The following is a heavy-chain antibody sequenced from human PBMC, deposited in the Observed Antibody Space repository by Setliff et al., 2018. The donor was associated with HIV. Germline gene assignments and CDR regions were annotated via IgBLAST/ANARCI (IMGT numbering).Heavy chain of an antibody. Sequence: GGSLRLSCTASGFTFRNYGMNWVRQAPGKGLKWVAITSYDGTYRHYADSVRGRFTISRDNSRNTVYLDMNSLTAEDMAVCYCARSFAAATNWFDPWGQGTLVTVSS. V-gene: IGHV3-30*03. CDR1: GFTFRNYG. J-gene: IGHJ5*02. D-gene: IGHD6-13*01. CDR3: ARSFAAATNWFDP. CDR2: TSYDGTYR.